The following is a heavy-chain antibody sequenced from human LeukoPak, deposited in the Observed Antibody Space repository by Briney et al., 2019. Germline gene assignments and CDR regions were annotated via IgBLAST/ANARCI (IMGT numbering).Heavy chain of an antibody. CDR2: INPSAGGT. CDR3: ARGGCSDGRCFDYY. D-gene: IGHD2-15*01. Sequence: AASVKVSCKASGYTFTTYHIHWVRQAPGQGLEWMGVINPSAGGTSYAQKFQGRVTMTRDTSTSTVYMDLSSLRSEDTAVYYCARGGCSDGRCFDYYWGQGTLVTVSS. J-gene: IGHJ4*02. V-gene: IGHV1-46*01. CDR1: GYTFTTYH.